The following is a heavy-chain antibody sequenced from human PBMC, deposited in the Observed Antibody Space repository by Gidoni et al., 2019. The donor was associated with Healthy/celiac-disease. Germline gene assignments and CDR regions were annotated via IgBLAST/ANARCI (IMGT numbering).Heavy chain of an antibody. CDR1: GGSISSYY. D-gene: IGHD2-21*02. V-gene: IGHV4-59*01. CDR3: ARALGGDWAFDI. CDR2: IYYSGST. J-gene: IGHJ3*02. Sequence: QLQLQESGPGIVKPSDILSLICTVSGGSISSYYWSWIRQPPGKGLEWIGYIYYSGSTNYNPSLKSRVTISVDTSKNQFSLKLSSVTAADTAVYYCARALGGDWAFDIWGQGTMVTVSS.